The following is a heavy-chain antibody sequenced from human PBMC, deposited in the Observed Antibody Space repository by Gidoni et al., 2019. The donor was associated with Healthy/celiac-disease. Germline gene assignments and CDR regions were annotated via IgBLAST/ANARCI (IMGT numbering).Heavy chain of an antibody. CDR1: GGTFSSYA. D-gene: IGHD3-3*01. CDR2: IIPIFGTA. J-gene: IGHJ4*02. CDR3: ARGTFWSGYSFFDY. Sequence: QVQLVQSGAEVKKPGSSVKVSCKASGGTFSSYAISWVRQAPGQGLEWMGGIIPIFGTANYAQKFQGRVTITADESTSTAYMELSSLRSDDTAVYYCARGTFWSGYSFFDYWGQGTLVTVSS. V-gene: IGHV1-69*01.